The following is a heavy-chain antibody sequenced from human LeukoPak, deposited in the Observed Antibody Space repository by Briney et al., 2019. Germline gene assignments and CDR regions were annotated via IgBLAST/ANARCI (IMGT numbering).Heavy chain of an antibody. CDR1: GYTFTSYF. J-gene: IGHJ3*02. Sequence: ASVKVSCKASGYTFTSYFMYWVRQAPGQGLEWMGIINPNSGGTNYAQKFRGWVTMTRDTSISTAYMELSRLRSEDTAVYYCARDDRAAYDAFDIWGQGTMVTVSS. D-gene: IGHD6-25*01. CDR2: INPNSGGT. CDR3: ARDDRAAYDAFDI. V-gene: IGHV1-2*04.